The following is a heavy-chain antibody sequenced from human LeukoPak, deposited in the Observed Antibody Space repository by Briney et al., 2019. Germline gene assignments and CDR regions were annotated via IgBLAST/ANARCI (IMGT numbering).Heavy chain of an antibody. D-gene: IGHD1-7*01. CDR2: IYYSGST. CDR3: AREVTGTIAR. J-gene: IGHJ4*02. V-gene: IGHV4-39*07. Sequence: SETLSLTCTVSGGSISSSSYYWGWIRQPPGKGLEWIGSIYYSGSTYYNPSLKSRVTISVDTSKNQFSLKLSSVTAADTAVYHCAREVTGTIARWGQGTLVTVSS. CDR1: GGSISSSSYY.